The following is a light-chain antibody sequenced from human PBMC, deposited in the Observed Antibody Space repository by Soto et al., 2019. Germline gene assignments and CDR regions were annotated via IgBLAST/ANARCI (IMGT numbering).Light chain of an antibody. CDR1: QSITTY. V-gene: IGKV1-39*01. J-gene: IGKJ1*01. CDR2: AAA. CDR3: QQYKSYWT. Sequence: DIQMTQSPSSLSASVGDRVTITCRASQSITTYLNWYQQTSGEAPKLLIYAAARLQTGVPSRFSGSGSGTEFTLTISSMQPDDFATYYCQQYKSYWTFGQGTKVDI.